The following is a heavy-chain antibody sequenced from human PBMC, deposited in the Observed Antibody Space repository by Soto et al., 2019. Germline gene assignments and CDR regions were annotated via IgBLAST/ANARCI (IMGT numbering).Heavy chain of an antibody. Sequence: SQTLSLTCVDSGDTVSSNSVACNWARQSPSRGLEWLGRTYYRSRWYSDYAVSVRSRIDINADTSKNQVSLQLNSVSPEDTAVYYCSRSEEDSDYYYYGMDVWGQGTTVTVSS. CDR1: GDTVSSNSVA. D-gene: IGHD2-15*01. V-gene: IGHV6-1*01. CDR3: SRSEEDSDYYYYGMDV. J-gene: IGHJ6*02. CDR2: TYYRSRWYS.